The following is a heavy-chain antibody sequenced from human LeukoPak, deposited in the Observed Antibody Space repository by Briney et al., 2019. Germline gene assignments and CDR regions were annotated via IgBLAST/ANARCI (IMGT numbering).Heavy chain of an antibody. CDR3: ARGTGKTKAFDI. CDR1: VFTLSSYS. J-gene: IGHJ3*02. Sequence: GGSLRLSCAASVFTLSSYSIKWVRQARRKGLEWASSISSSSNYIYYADSVKGRFTISRDNTKNSVSLQMKSLRVEDAAVYYCARGTGKTKAFDIWGQGTMVTVPS. D-gene: IGHD1/OR15-1a*01. V-gene: IGHV3-21*01. CDR2: ISSSSNYI.